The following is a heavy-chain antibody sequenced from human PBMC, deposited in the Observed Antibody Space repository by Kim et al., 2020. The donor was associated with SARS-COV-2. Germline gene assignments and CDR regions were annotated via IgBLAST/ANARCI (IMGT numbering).Heavy chain of an antibody. CDR3: ARGPRGWPSSEMGRSHDY. J-gene: IGHJ4*02. D-gene: IGHD3-10*01. CDR2: INHSGST. Sequence: SETLSLTCAVYGGSFSGYYWSWIRQPPGKGLEWIGEINHSGSTNYNPSLKSRVTISVDTSKNQFSLKLSSVTAADTAVYYCARGPRGWPSSEMGRSHDYWGQGTLVTVSS. V-gene: IGHV4-34*01. CDR1: GGSFSGYY.